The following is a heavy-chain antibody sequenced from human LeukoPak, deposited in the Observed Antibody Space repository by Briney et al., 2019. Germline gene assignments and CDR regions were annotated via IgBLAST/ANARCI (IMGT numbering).Heavy chain of an antibody. J-gene: IGHJ4*02. D-gene: IGHD3-3*01. V-gene: IGHV3-23*01. CDR2: SGSGGST. Sequence: GGSLRLSCVASGFSFSTYAMSWVRQAPGKGLEWVSSSGSGGSTYYAEFVKGRSTNSRDNSKNMLYLQMNSLRAEDTAVYYCVKGGQRYDFWRFDYWGQGTLVTVSS. CDR1: GFSFSTYA. CDR3: VKGGQRYDFWRFDY.